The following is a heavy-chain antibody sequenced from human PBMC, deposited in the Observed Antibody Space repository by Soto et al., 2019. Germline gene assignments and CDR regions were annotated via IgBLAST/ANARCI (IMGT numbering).Heavy chain of an antibody. V-gene: IGHV4-38-2*01. D-gene: IGHD3-16*01. J-gene: IGHJ5*02. CDR1: GDSIISIYH. CDR3: VRSLGWLQYSWFDP. CDR2: IFHTGTT. Sequence: SETLSLTCAVSGDSIISIYHWAWIRQPPGRSLEWIASIFHTGTTYYTPSLTSRVTISIDTSKNQFSLRLSSVTAADSAVYYCVRSLGWLQYSWFDPWGQGIPVTVSS.